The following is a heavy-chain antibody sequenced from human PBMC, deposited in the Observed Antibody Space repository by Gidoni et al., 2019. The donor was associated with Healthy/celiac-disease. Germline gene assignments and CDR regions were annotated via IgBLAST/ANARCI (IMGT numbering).Heavy chain of an antibody. CDR3: ARPTTTVTMDYYYGMDV. V-gene: IGHV5-10-1*03. CDR1: GYSFTSYW. Sequence: EVQLVQSGAEVKKPGESLRISCKGSGYSFTSYWISWVRQMPGKGLEWMGRIDPSDSYTNYSPSFQGHVTISADKSISTAYLQWSSLKASDTAMYYCARPTTTVTMDYYYGMDVWGQGTTVTVSS. D-gene: IGHD4-4*01. J-gene: IGHJ6*02. CDR2: IDPSDSYT.